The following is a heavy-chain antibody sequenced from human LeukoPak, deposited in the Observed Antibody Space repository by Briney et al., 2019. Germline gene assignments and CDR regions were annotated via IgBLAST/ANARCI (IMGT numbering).Heavy chain of an antibody. D-gene: IGHD3-10*01. Sequence: AETLSLTCTVSGGSISSSSYYWGRIRQPPGRGLEWIGNIYYTGSTHYNPSLKSRVTISVDTSKNQFSLKLSSVTAADTAVYHCVRGVRIWGQGAIVSVSS. V-gene: IGHV4-39*01. CDR2: IYYTGST. J-gene: IGHJ3*02. CDR3: VRGVRI. CDR1: GGSISSSSYY.